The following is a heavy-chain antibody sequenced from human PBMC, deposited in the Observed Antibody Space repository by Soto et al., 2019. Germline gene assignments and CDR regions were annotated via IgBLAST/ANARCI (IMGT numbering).Heavy chain of an antibody. CDR3: ARQMSSGLWDFDS. V-gene: IGHV4-39*01. D-gene: IGHD6-19*01. Sequence: PSETLSLTCKVSGASISRSRSHWWGGIRQPPGKGLEWIGSLSSTVITTHNPFLGSRFTISVDAPNNKFSLEVTSVTAADTGFYYCARQMSSGLWDFDSWGQGTPVTVSS. CDR1: GASISRSRSH. J-gene: IGHJ4*02. CDR2: LSSTVIT.